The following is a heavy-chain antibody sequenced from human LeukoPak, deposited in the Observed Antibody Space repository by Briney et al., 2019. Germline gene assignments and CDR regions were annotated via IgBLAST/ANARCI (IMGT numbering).Heavy chain of an antibody. J-gene: IGHJ4*02. Sequence: GGSLRLSCAASGFSLSNYGMSWVRQAPGKGLKWVSVIYSGGSTYYADSVKGRFTISRDNSKNTLYLQMNSLRAEDTAVYYCARTTRIYGSGPDYWGQGTLVTVSS. D-gene: IGHD3-10*01. V-gene: IGHV3-53*01. CDR2: IYSGGST. CDR3: ARTTRIYGSGPDY. CDR1: GFSLSNYG.